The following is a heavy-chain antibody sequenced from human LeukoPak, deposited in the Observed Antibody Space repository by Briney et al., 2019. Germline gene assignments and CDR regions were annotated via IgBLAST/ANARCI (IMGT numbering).Heavy chain of an antibody. J-gene: IGHJ5*02. D-gene: IGHD2/OR15-2a*01. Sequence: GGSLRLSCAASGFTFSSYNMNWVRQAPEKGLEWISSISGSSAYIYYADSVKGRFTVSRDNAKNSLYLQMNSLRADDTAVYYCVRIPNSANFPNWFDPWGQGTLVTVSS. CDR2: ISGSSAYI. CDR3: VRIPNSANFPNWFDP. CDR1: GFTFSSYN. V-gene: IGHV3-21*01.